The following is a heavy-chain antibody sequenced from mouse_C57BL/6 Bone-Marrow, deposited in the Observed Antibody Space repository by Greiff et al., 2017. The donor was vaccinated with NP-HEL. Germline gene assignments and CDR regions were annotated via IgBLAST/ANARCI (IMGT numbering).Heavy chain of an antibody. CDR3: ARDGSSYIGVWYFDV. J-gene: IGHJ1*03. CDR2: INPSSGYT. Sequence: QVQLQQSGAELARPGASVKMSCKASGYTFTSYTMHWVKQGPGQGLEWIGYINPSSGYTKYNQKFKDKATLTADKSSSTAYMQLSSLTSEDSAVYYCARDGSSYIGVWYFDVWGTGTTVTVSS. CDR1: GYTFTSYT. V-gene: IGHV1-4*01. D-gene: IGHD1-1*01.